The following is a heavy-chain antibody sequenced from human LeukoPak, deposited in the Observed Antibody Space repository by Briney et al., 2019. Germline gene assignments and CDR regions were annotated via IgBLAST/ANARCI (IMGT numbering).Heavy chain of an antibody. V-gene: IGHV3-23*01. CDR3: VKGFHFDW. J-gene: IGHJ4*02. CDR2: ISGRGTDT. CDR1: GFKFSIHD. Sequence: GGSLRLSCVASGFKFSIHDMSWGRQAPGKGPEWVSSISGRGTDTYCTDSVKGRFTISRDTSKNTLYMQMNNLRVEDTAVYYCVKGFHFDWWGRGTLVTVSS.